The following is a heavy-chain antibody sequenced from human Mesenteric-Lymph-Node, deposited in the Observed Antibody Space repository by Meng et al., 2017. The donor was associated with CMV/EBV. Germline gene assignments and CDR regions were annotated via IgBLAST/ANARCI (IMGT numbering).Heavy chain of an antibody. D-gene: IGHD3-22*01. Sequence: GGSLRLSCATSGFTFSTYEMNWVRQAPGKGLEWISYISSGGSTIYYADSVKGRFTISRDDAKNSLYLQMNSLRAEDTAVYYCARVLSGYYSSYYYGMDVWGQGTTVTVSS. V-gene: IGHV3-48*03. J-gene: IGHJ6*02. CDR1: GFTFSTYE. CDR2: ISSGGSTI. CDR3: ARVLSGYYSSYYYGMDV.